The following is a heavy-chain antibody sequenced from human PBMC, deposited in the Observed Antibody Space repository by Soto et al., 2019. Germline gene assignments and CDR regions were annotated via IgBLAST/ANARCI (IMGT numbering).Heavy chain of an antibody. CDR2: IYYSGST. Sequence: SETLSLTCAVSGGSISSSGYYWTWIRQHPGTGLEWIGYIYYSGSTYYNPSLKSRISISMDTSKNQFSLRLSSVTAADTAVYYCARSVGTTGPYYFDSWGQGTLVTVSS. CDR3: ARSVGTTGPYYFDS. CDR1: GGSISSSGYY. J-gene: IGHJ4*02. D-gene: IGHD1-26*01. V-gene: IGHV4-31*11.